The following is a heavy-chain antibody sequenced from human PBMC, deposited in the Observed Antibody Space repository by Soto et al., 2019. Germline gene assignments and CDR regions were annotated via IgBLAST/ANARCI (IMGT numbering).Heavy chain of an antibody. Sequence: PSETLSLTCTVSGGSISSYYWSWIRQPPGKGLEWIGYIYYSGSTNYNPSLKGRVTISVDTSKNQFSLKLSSVTAADMAVYYCARLVPYYYYMDVWGKGTTVTVS. CDR3: ARLVPYYYYMDV. V-gene: IGHV4-59*08. J-gene: IGHJ6*03. D-gene: IGHD6-6*01. CDR2: IYYSGST. CDR1: GGSISSYY.